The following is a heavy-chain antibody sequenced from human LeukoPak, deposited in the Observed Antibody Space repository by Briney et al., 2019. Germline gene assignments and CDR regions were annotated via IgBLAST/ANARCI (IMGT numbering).Heavy chain of an antibody. CDR3: ARGPDYGDVNWFDP. Sequence: GGSLRLSCAASGFTFSSYSMNWVRQAPGKGLEWVSSISSSSSYIYYADSVKGRFTISRDNSKNTLYLQMNSLRAEDTAVYYCARGPDYGDVNWFDPWGQGTLVTVSS. CDR1: GFTFSSYS. V-gene: IGHV3-21*01. CDR2: ISSSSSYI. D-gene: IGHD4-17*01. J-gene: IGHJ5*02.